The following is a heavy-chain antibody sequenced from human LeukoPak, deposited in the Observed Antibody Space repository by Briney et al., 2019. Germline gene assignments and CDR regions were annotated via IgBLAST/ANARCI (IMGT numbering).Heavy chain of an antibody. V-gene: IGHV5-51*01. Sequence: GESLKISCKGSGYSFTSYWIGWVRQMPGKGLEWMGIIYPGDSDTRYSPSFQGQVTISADKSISTAYLQWSSLKASDTAMYYCATRNYDFWSGGVFDYWGQGTLVTVSS. CDR3: ATRNYDFWSGGVFDY. CDR2: IYPGDSDT. J-gene: IGHJ4*02. D-gene: IGHD3-3*01. CDR1: GYSFTSYW.